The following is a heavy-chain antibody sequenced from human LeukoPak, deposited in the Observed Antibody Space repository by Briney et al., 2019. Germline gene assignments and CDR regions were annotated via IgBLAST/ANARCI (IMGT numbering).Heavy chain of an antibody. Sequence: PGGSLRLSCAASGFTFSSYAMSWVRQAPGKGLEWVAVISYDGSNKYYADSVKGRFTISRDNSKNTLYLQMNSLRAEDTAVYYCARDPYYDFWSGYYSYYYYGMDVWGQGTTVTVSS. J-gene: IGHJ6*02. D-gene: IGHD3-3*01. V-gene: IGHV3-30-3*01. CDR3: ARDPYYDFWSGYYSYYYYGMDV. CDR1: GFTFSSYA. CDR2: ISYDGSNK.